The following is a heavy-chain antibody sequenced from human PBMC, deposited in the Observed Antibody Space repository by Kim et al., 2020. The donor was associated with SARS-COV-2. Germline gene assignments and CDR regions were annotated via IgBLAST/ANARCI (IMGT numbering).Heavy chain of an antibody. CDR3: ARDRGNVGQLDY. J-gene: IGHJ4*02. D-gene: IGHD3-10*01. CDR1: GLTVSGNF. V-gene: IGHV3-66*01. Sequence: GGSLRLSCAASGLTVSGNFINWVRHVPEKGLEWVSVIYSGSVATYYADSVRGRFTLSRDNSKNTIYLQMNDLRVEDTAVYYCARDRGNVGQLDYWGQGTLVIVSS. CDR2: IYSGSVAT.